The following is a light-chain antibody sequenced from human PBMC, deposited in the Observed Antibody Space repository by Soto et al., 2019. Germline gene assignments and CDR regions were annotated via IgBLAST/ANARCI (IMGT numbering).Light chain of an antibody. CDR2: EVT. V-gene: IGLV2-14*02. CDR1: SSDVGSHNF. Sequence: QSALTQPASVSGSPGQSITISCTGTSSDVGSHNFVSWYQQRPGKAPKLIIFEVTKRPSGVSHRFSGSKSGNTASLTISGLQAEDEADYYCTSYTTNSALPIFGGGTKLTVL. CDR3: TSYTTNSALPI. J-gene: IGLJ2*01.